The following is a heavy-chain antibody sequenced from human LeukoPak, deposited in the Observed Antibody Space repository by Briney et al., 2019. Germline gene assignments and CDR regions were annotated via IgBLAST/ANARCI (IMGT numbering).Heavy chain of an antibody. CDR3: ARASIAGAGGSWFDP. J-gene: IGHJ5*02. Sequence: PSETLSLTCTDPGGSISSYSWSWIRQPPGKGLEWIGYIYYSGSTNYNPSLKSRVTISVDTSKNQFSLKLSSVTAADTAVYYCARASIAGAGGSWFDPWGQGTLVTVSS. V-gene: IGHV4-59*01. CDR2: IYYSGST. CDR1: GGSISSYS. D-gene: IGHD6-19*01.